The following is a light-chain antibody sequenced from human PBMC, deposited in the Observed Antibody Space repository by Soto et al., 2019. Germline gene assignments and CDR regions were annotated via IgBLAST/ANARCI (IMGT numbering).Light chain of an antibody. Sequence: EIVMTQSPATLSVSPGERATLSSRASQSVKNKLAWYQQKPGQAPRLLIYGAFTRATDVPARFSGSGSGTEFTLTISSLQSEDFAVYYCQQFDDWPKTFGQGTRVEIK. V-gene: IGKV3-15*01. J-gene: IGKJ1*01. CDR2: GAF. CDR1: QSVKNK. CDR3: QQFDDWPKT.